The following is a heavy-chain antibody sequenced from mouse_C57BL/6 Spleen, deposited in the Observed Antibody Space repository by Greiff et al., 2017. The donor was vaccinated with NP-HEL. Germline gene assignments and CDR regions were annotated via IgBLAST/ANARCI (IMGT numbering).Heavy chain of an antibody. Sequence: VQLQQSGPELVKPGASVKISCKASGYAFSSSWMNWVKQRPGKGLEWIGRIYPGDGDTNYNGKFKGKATLTADKSSSTAYMQLSSLTSEDSAVYFCAKSITTVVIPRWYFDVWGTGTTVTVSS. D-gene: IGHD1-1*01. CDR2: IYPGDGDT. CDR1: GYAFSSSW. V-gene: IGHV1-82*01. J-gene: IGHJ1*03. CDR3: AKSITTVVIPRWYFDV.